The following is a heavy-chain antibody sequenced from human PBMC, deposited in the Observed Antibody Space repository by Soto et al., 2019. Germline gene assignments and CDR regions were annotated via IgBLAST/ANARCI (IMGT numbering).Heavy chain of an antibody. CDR3: ARARLSIAAAGTNYYYGMDV. D-gene: IGHD6-13*01. V-gene: IGHV1-18*01. J-gene: IGHJ6*02. CDR1: GYTFTSYG. CDR2: ISAYNGNT. Sequence: ASVKVSCKASGYTFTSYGISWVRQAPGQGLEWMGWISAYNGNTNYAQKLQGRVTMTTDTSTSTAYMELRSLRSDDTAVYYCARARLSIAAAGTNYYYGMDVWGQGTTVTVSS.